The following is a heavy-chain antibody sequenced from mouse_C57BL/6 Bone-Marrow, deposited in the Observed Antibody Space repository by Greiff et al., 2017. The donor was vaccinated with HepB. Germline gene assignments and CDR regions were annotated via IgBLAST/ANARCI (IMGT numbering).Heavy chain of an antibody. Sequence: VQLKESGPELVKPGASVKMSCKASGYTFTDYYMHWVKQSHGKSLEWIGYINPNTGGTSYNQKFKGKATLTVNKSSSTAYMELRSLTSEDSAVYYGVPLGVVTPRFAYWGQGTLVTVSA. CDR1: GYTFTDYY. D-gene: IGHD2-5*01. CDR3: VPLGVVTPRFAY. CDR2: INPNTGGT. J-gene: IGHJ3*01. V-gene: IGHV1-22*01.